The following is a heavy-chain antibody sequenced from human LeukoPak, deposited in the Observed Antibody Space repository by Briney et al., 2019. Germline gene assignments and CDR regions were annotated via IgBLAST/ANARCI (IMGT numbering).Heavy chain of an antibody. CDR3: ARAGITMIVVVITLDY. J-gene: IGHJ4*02. CDR1: GLTFSSYA. Sequence: GGSLRLSCAASGLTFSSYAMHWVRQAPGKGLEWVAVISYDGSNKYYADSVKGRFTISRDNSKNTLYLQMNSLRAEDTAVYYCARAGITMIVVVITLDYWGQGTLVTVSS. D-gene: IGHD3-22*01. V-gene: IGHV3-30-3*01. CDR2: ISYDGSNK.